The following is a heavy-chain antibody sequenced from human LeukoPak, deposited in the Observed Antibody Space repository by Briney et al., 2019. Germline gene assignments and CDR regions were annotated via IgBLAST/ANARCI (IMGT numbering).Heavy chain of an antibody. CDR2: INHSGTT. J-gene: IGHJ4*02. D-gene: IGHD3-22*01. V-gene: IGHV4-34*01. CDR1: GGSFSGYY. CDR3: ARVSINYYDSSGYYTVYFDY. Sequence: SETLSLTCGVYGGSFSGYYWSWIRQSPGMGLDWIAEINHSGTTNYNPSFKSRVTISLDTSKNQFSLKLTSVTAADTAVYYCARVSINYYDSSGYYTVYFDYWGQGTLVTVSS.